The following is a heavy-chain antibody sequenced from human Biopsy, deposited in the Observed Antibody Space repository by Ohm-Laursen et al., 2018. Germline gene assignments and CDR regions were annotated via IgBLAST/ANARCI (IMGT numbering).Heavy chain of an antibody. Sequence: SLRLSCTAPGFTVINNDISWVRQAPGRGLEWVSDINSSGSTKYHAESVKGRFTISRDNAMNSVYLQMSSLRGEDTAVYYCARAVGIAAAPIDYWGQGTLVTVSS. J-gene: IGHJ4*02. CDR1: GFTVINND. V-gene: IGHV3-11*01. CDR2: INSSGSTK. CDR3: ARAVGIAAAPIDY. D-gene: IGHD2-15*01.